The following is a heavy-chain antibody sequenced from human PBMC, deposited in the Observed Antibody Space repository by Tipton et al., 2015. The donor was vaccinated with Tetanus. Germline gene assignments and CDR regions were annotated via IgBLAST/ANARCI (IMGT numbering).Heavy chain of an antibody. V-gene: IGHV1-18*01. CDR2: ISAYNGNT. CDR1: GYTFTSYD. CDR3: ARDLKAIYSGYYYAADY. J-gene: IGHJ4*02. D-gene: IGHD3-22*01. Sequence: QLVQSGAEVKKPGASVKVSCKASGYTFTSYDINWVRQATGQGLEWMGWISAYNGNTNYAQKLQGRVTMTTDTSTSTAYMELRSLRSDDTAVYYCARDLKAIYSGYYYAADYWGQGTLVTVSS.